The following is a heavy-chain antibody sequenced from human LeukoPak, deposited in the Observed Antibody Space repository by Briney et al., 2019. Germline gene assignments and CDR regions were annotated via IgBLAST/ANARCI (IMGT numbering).Heavy chain of an antibody. V-gene: IGHV4-30-2*01. CDR3: ARDLSSLLFPGWFDP. Sequence: SETLSLTCTVSGASITSGGFYWNWLRQPSGKGLEWIGYIYHTGSTHYNPSLKSRIRMSVDTSKNQFFLNLTSVTAADTAIYYCARDLSSLLFPGWFDPWGQGTLVTVSS. CDR1: GASITSGGFY. J-gene: IGHJ5*02. CDR2: IYHTGST. D-gene: IGHD2-21*02.